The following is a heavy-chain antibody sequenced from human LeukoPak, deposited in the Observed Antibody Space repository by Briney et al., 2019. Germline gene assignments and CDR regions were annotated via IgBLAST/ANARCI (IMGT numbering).Heavy chain of an antibody. CDR3: ASTVVISDTEYFQH. Sequence: SETLSLTCTVSGGSISSYYWSWIRQPPGKGLEWIGYIYYSGSTNYNPSLKSRVTISVDTSKNQFSLKLSSVTAADTAVYYCASTVVISDTEYFQHWGQGTLVTVSS. CDR1: GGSISSYY. D-gene: IGHD3-22*01. V-gene: IGHV4-59*01. CDR2: IYYSGST. J-gene: IGHJ1*01.